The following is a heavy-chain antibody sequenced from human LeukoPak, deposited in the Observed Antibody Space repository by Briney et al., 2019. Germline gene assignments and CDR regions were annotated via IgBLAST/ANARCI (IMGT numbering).Heavy chain of an antibody. J-gene: IGHJ4*02. D-gene: IGHD2-15*01. CDR1: GYTFTSYY. CDR2: INPSGGST. CDR3: ARSPVVVAANARQYYFDY. Sequence: ASVKVSCKASGYTFTSYYMHWVRQAPGQGLEWMGIINPSGGSTSYAQKFQGRVTMTRDTSTSTVYMELSSLRSEDTAAYYCARSPVVVAANARQYYFDYWGQGTLVTVSS. V-gene: IGHV1-46*01.